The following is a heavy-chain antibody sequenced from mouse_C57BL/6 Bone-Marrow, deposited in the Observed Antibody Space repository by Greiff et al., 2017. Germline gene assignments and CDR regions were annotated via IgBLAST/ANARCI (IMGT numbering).Heavy chain of an antibody. CDR2: IAPSDSYT. Sequence: VQLQQPGAELVKPGASVKLSCKASGYTFTSSWMQWVKQRPGQGLEWIGEIAPSDSYTNYNQKFKGKATLTVDPSSRTAYMQLSSLTSEDSAVYYCARGGYYDYDGYAMDYWGQGTSVTVSS. CDR3: ARGGYYDYDGYAMDY. V-gene: IGHV1-50*01. CDR1: GYTFTSSW. J-gene: IGHJ4*01. D-gene: IGHD2-4*01.